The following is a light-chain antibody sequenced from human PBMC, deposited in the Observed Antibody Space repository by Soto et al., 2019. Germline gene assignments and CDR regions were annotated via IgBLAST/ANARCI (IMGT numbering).Light chain of an antibody. Sequence: EILLTQSPGTLSLSPGERATLSCRASQSVRNSYVAWYQQKPGQAPRLFIHGASGRATGIPDRFSGSGSGTDFTLTISRLELEDFAVFYCQQYVSSPYTLARGTKLEI. J-gene: IGKJ2*01. CDR3: QQYVSSPYT. CDR1: QSVRNSY. V-gene: IGKV3-20*01. CDR2: GAS.